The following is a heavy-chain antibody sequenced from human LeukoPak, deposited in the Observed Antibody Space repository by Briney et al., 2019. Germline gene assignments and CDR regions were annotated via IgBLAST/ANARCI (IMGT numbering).Heavy chain of an antibody. CDR2: ISSSGST. V-gene: IGHV4-61*02. J-gene: IGHJ4*02. CDR3: ARGARGWFDN. CDR1: GDSISSGDYY. Sequence: PSQTLSLTCTVSGDSISSGDYYWSWIRQPAGKGLEWIGRISSSGSTNYNPSLKSRVTISLDTSENQFSLKLSSVTVADTAVYYCARGARGWFDNWGQGTLVTVSS. D-gene: IGHD6-19*01.